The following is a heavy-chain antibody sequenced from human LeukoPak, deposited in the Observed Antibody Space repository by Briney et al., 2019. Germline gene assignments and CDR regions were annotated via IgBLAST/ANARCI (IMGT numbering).Heavy chain of an antibody. CDR1: GFTFSSFA. D-gene: IGHD1-26*01. CDR2: ISGRGDTT. Sequence: PGGSLRLSCAASGFTFSSFAMSWVRQAPGKGLEWVSAISGRGDTTYYADSVKGRFTISRDNSKNTLYVQMNSLRAEDTAVYYCAKGDTTWELPHDYWGQGTLVTVSS. CDR3: AKGDTTWELPHDY. J-gene: IGHJ4*02. V-gene: IGHV3-23*01.